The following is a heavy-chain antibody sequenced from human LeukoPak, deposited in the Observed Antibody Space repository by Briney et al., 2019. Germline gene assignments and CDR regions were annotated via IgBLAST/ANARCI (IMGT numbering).Heavy chain of an antibody. Sequence: GASVKVSCKASGGTFSSYAISWVRQAPGQGLEWMGGIIPIFGTANYAQKFQGRVTITADESTSTAYMELSSLRSEDTAVYYCAREVVSIPSYFDSWGQGTLVTVSS. CDR3: AREVVSIPSYFDS. D-gene: IGHD2-15*01. CDR1: GGTFSSYA. CDR2: IIPIFGTA. V-gene: IGHV1-69*13. J-gene: IGHJ4*02.